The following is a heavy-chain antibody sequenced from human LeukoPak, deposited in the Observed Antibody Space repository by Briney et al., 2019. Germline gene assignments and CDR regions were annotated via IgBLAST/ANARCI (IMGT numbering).Heavy chain of an antibody. CDR1: GGSFSGYY. Sequence: SETLSLTCAVYGGSFSGYYWSWIPQPPGKGLEWIGEINHSGSTNYNPSLKSRVTISVDTSKNQFSLKLSSVTAADTAVYYCARGLIAAAVSHYFDYWGQGTLVTVSS. CDR2: INHSGST. D-gene: IGHD6-13*01. CDR3: ARGLIAAAVSHYFDY. J-gene: IGHJ4*02. V-gene: IGHV4-34*01.